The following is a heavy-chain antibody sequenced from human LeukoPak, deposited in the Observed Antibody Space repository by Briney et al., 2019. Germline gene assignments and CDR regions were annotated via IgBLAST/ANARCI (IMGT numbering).Heavy chain of an antibody. V-gene: IGHV3-23*01. CDR3: AKGITSGFYYGSDN. CDR2: ISGSGGNT. D-gene: IGHD3-10*01. J-gene: IGHJ4*02. CDR1: GFTFSTYT. Sequence: QSGGSLRLSCAASGFTFSTYTMTWVRQAPGKGLECVSGISGSGGNTYYADSAKGRFTISRDNSNNTLYLQMNSLRAEDTVVYYCAKGITSGFYYGSDNWGQGTLVTVSS.